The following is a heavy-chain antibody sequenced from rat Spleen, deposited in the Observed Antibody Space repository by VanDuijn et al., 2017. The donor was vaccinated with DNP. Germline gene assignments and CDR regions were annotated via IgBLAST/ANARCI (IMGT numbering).Heavy chain of an antibody. D-gene: IGHD1-11*01. CDR1: GFSLTSYN. CDR3: ARGNYGGYDY. CDR2: IWTGGST. V-gene: IGHV2-30*01. Sequence: QVQLKESGPGLVQPSQTLSLTCTVSGFSLTSYNVHWVRQPTGKGLEWMGIIWTGGSTDYNSALKSRLSISRDTSKSQVFLKMTSLQTEDIATYYCARGNYGGYDYWGQGVMVTVSS. J-gene: IGHJ2*01.